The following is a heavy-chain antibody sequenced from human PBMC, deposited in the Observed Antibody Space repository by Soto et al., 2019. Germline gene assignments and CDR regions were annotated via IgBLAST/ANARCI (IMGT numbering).Heavy chain of an antibody. J-gene: IGHJ4*02. V-gene: IGHV3-30*18. CDR3: SKEGGLSGSYYISSSYYFDY. Sequence: GGSLRLSCAASGFTFSSYGMHWVRQAPDKRLEWVAIISYDGSNTYYEDSVKGRFTISRDNSKNTLYLQMNSLRADDTSVYYCSKEGGLSGSYYISSSYYFDYWGQGTLVTVSS. CDR1: GFTFSSYG. CDR2: ISYDGSNT. D-gene: IGHD1-26*01.